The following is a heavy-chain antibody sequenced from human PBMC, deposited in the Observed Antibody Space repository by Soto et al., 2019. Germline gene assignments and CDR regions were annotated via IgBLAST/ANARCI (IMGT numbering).Heavy chain of an antibody. CDR2: IYWHDDK. CDR1: GFSLSSTAVG. V-gene: IGHV2-5*01. D-gene: IGHD6-19*01. Sequence: QITLKESGPTLVKPTQTLTLTCTFSGFSLSSTAVGGNWIRQPPGKALEWLEIIYWHDDKQYSPSLKSRLTITKETSNNQVVLTLTNMDPVDTATYYCAHCSGWLSDYWGQGTLVTVSS. CDR3: AHCSGWLSDY. J-gene: IGHJ4*02.